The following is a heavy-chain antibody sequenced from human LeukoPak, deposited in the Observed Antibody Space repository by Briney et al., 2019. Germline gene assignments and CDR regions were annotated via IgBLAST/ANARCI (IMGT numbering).Heavy chain of an antibody. D-gene: IGHD4-23*01. CDR2: IYYSGST. CDR3: ARERATTTVVVFDY. CDR1: GGSISSSSYY. J-gene: IGHJ4*02. V-gene: IGHV4-39*07. Sequence: PSETLSLTCTVSGGSISSSSYYWGWIRQPPGKGLEWIGSIYYSGSTYYNPSLKSRVTISVDTSKNQFSLKLSSVTAADTAVYYCARERATTTVVVFDYWGQGTLVTVSS.